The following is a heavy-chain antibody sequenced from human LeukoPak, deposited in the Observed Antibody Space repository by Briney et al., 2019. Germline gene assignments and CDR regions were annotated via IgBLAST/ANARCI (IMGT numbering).Heavy chain of an antibody. CDR3: PKTPYEILTGYSPGDY. CDR1: GFTFSSYA. CDR2: ISGSGGST. Sequence: GGSLRLSCAASGFTFSSYAMSWVRQAPGKGLEWVSAISGSGGSTYYADSVKGRFIISRDNSKNTLYLQMNSLRAEDTVLYFCPKTPYEILTGYSPGDYWGQGTLVTVSS. D-gene: IGHD3-9*01. J-gene: IGHJ4*02. V-gene: IGHV3-23*01.